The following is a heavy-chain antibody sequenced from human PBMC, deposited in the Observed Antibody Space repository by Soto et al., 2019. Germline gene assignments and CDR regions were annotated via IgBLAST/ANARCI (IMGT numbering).Heavy chain of an antibody. D-gene: IGHD3-10*01. Sequence: ASVKVSCKASGYTFTSYDINWVRQATGQGLEWMGWMNPNSGNTGYAQKFQGRVTMTRNTSISTAYMGLSSLRSEDTAVYYCARVSLNSITKSQGWFDPWGQGTLVTVSS. V-gene: IGHV1-8*01. CDR2: MNPNSGNT. CDR1: GYTFTSYD. CDR3: ARVSLNSITKSQGWFDP. J-gene: IGHJ5*02.